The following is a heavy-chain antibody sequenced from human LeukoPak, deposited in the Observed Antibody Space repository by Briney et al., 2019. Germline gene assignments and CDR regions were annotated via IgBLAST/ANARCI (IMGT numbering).Heavy chain of an antibody. Sequence: SETLSLTCAVYGGSFSGYYWSWIRQPPGKGLEWIGYIYYSGSTNYNPSLKSRVTISVDTSKNQFSLNLSSVTAADTAVYYCARGPDYSNYTYYYGMDVWGQGTTVTVSS. J-gene: IGHJ6*02. D-gene: IGHD4-11*01. CDR1: GGSFSGYY. CDR3: ARGPDYSNYTYYYGMDV. CDR2: IYYSGST. V-gene: IGHV4-59*01.